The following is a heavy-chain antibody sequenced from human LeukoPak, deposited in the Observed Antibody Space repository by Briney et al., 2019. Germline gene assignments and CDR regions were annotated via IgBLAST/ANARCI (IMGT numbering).Heavy chain of an antibody. CDR3: ASMALWSGYYGDAFDI. Sequence: PSETLSLTCTVSGGSISSYYWSWIRQPPGKGLEWIGYIYYSGSTNYNPSLKSRVTISVDTSKNQFSLKLSSVTAADTAVYYCASMALWSGYYGDAFDIWGQGTMVTVSS. V-gene: IGHV4-59*01. CDR2: IYYSGST. CDR1: GGSISSYY. J-gene: IGHJ3*02. D-gene: IGHD3-3*01.